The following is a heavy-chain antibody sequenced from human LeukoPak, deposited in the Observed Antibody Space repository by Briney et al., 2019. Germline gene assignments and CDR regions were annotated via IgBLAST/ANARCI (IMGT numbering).Heavy chain of an antibody. D-gene: IGHD3-10*01. CDR2: IRSKANSYAT. J-gene: IGHJ4*02. V-gene: IGHV3-73*01. CDR3: TRHAPSGSG. CDR1: GFTFSGSA. Sequence: TGGSLRLSCAASGFTFSGSAMHWVRQASGKGLEWVGRIRSKANSYATAYAASVKGRFTISRDDSKNTACLQMNSLKTEDTAVYYCTRHAPSGSGWGQGTLVTVSS.